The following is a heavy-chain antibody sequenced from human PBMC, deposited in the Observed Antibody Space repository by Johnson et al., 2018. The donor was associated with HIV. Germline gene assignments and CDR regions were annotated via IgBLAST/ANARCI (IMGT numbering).Heavy chain of an antibody. D-gene: IGHD1-26*01. J-gene: IGHJ3*02. Sequence: VQLVESGGGLVKPGASLRLSCAASGFTFSSYWMSWVRQAPGKGLEWVANIKQDGSEKYYVDFVKGRLTISRDNAKNSLYLQMNSLRAEATAVYYCAREGYSGSLVWPDAFDIWGQGTMVTVSS. CDR3: AREGYSGSLVWPDAFDI. CDR1: GFTFSSYW. V-gene: IGHV3-7*05. CDR2: IKQDGSEK.